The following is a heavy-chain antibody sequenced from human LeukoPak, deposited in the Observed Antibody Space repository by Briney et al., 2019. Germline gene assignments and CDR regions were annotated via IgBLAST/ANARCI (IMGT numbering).Heavy chain of an antibody. V-gene: IGHV4-59*01. CDR3: ARDPHVDTAIRYFDD. CDR2: IYYSGST. J-gene: IGHJ4*02. D-gene: IGHD5-18*01. CDR1: GGSISSYY. Sequence: SETLSLTCTVSGGSISSYYWSWIRQPPGKGLEWIGYIYYSGSTNYNPSLKSRVTISVDTSKNQFSLKLSSVTAADTAVYYCARDPHVDTAIRYFDDWGQGTLVTVSS.